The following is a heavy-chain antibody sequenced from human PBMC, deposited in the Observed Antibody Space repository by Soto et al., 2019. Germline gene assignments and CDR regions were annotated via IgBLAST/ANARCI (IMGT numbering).Heavy chain of an antibody. Sequence: PSETLSLTCTVSGGSITSEGYYWSWIRQLPGKGPDWIGYIYYSGSIFYNPFLKSRASISAHSSKKQFSLKLSSVTAADTAVYYCATSRVWAQHFDSCGRGPLGTVSS. J-gene: IGHJ4*02. CDR1: GGSITSEGYY. CDR3: ATSRVWAQHFDS. D-gene: IGHD3-16*01. CDR2: IYYSGSI. V-gene: IGHV4-31*03.